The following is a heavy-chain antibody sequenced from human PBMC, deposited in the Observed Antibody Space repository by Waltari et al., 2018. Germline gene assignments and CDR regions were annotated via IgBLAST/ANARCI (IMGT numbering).Heavy chain of an antibody. CDR3: AVVLGPGFYFDY. V-gene: IGHV5-51*01. Sequence: VRVVQSGAEVKMPGESLKISCKGSGYSFTSHWIGWVRQMPGKGLEWMGLIYPGDSDTRYSPSFQDQVTISVDKSIKTAYLQWTSLKASDTARYYCAVVLGPGFYFDYWGQGSLVTVSS. D-gene: IGHD3-10*01. CDR1: GYSFTSHW. CDR2: IYPGDSDT. J-gene: IGHJ4*02.